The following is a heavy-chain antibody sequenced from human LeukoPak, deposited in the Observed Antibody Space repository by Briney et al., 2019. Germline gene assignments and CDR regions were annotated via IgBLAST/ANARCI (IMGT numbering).Heavy chain of an antibody. D-gene: IGHD1-26*01. J-gene: IGHJ4*02. CDR2: IRYDGSNK. CDR1: GFTFSSYG. CDR3: ARVVGAPDY. V-gene: IGHV3-30*02. Sequence: PGGSLRLSCAASGFTFSSYGMHWVRQAPGKGLEWVAFIRYDGSNKYYTDSVKGRFNISRDNSKNSLYLQMNSLRAEDTAVYYCARVVGAPDYWGQGTLVTVSS.